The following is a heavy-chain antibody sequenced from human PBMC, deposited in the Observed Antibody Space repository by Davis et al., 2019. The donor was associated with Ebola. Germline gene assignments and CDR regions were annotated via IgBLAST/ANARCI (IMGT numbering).Heavy chain of an antibody. J-gene: IGHJ5*02. CDR1: GFTFRSYS. V-gene: IGHV3-23*01. CDR2: ISVRTDDT. CDR3: VRSQGYFSWFDP. Sequence: GESLKISCVASGFTFRSYSFNWVRQTPGKGLEWVSQISVRTDDTHYADSMKGRFTISKDYSKNTVYLQMNSLRVEDTAVYYCVRSQGYFSWFDPWGQGTLVTVSS. D-gene: IGHD3-22*01.